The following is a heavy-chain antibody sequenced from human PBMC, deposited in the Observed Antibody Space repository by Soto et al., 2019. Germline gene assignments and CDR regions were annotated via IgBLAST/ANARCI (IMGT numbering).Heavy chain of an antibody. CDR3: ARDPDYGDYWGYFFDS. D-gene: IGHD4-17*01. Sequence: QVQLVQSGAEVKKPGASVKDSCKTSGYTFAAYYIHWIRQAPGQGLEWMGWINPTSGGTVYAQNFQDRVTMTRDTSISTAYMELRRLNSDDTAVYYCARDPDYGDYWGYFFDSWGQGTPVTVSS. CDR1: GYTFAAYY. CDR2: INPTSGGT. V-gene: IGHV1-2*02. J-gene: IGHJ4*02.